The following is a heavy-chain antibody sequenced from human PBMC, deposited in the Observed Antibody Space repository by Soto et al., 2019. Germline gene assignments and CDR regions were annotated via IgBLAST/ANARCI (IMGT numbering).Heavy chain of an antibody. V-gene: IGHV1-46*01. J-gene: IGHJ4*02. CDR2: ISPDGGST. CDR1: GFDFTDHY. Sequence: QVQLVQSGAEVKKPGASVKVSCKASGFDFTDHYIHWVRQAPGQGLEWMGIISPDGGSTRYSQKFQARITMTRDTSTSTVYMELSGLRSEGTAIYYCARAPRGGVIIVITWAQIDYWGQGTLVTVSS. D-gene: IGHD3-10*01. CDR3: ARAPRGGVIIVITWAQIDY.